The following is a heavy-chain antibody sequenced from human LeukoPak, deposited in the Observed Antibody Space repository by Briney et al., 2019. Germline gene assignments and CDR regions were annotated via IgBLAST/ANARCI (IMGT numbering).Heavy chain of an antibody. CDR1: GFTLSSYS. CDR2: ITNSGNSK. V-gene: IGHV3-48*04. Sequence: GGSLRLSCAASGFTLSSYSMNWVRQAPGKGLEWVSYITNSGNSKSYADSVKGRFTISRDNSKNTLYLQMNSLRAEDTALYFCAKKAQYNGNYPLDYWGQGTLVTVSS. J-gene: IGHJ4*02. D-gene: IGHD1-26*01. CDR3: AKKAQYNGNYPLDY.